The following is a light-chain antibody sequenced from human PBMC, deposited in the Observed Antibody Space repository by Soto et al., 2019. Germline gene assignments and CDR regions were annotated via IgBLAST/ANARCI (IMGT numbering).Light chain of an antibody. CDR1: QSTSTW. V-gene: IGKV1-5*03. CDR3: QQYITYPYA. J-gene: IGKJ1*01. CDR2: EAS. Sequence: DIQMTQSPSTLSASVGDRVTITCRASQSTSTWLAWYQQRPGKTPKLLISEASKLESGVPSRFSGSGSGTEFTLTISGLQPDDFAPYYCQQYITYPYAFGQGTKVEIK.